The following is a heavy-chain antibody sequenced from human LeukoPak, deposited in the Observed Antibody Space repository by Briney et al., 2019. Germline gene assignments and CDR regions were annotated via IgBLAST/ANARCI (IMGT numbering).Heavy chain of an antibody. Sequence: PSETLSLTCTVSGGSISSYYWSWIRQHPGKGLEWIGYIYYSGSTYYNPSLKSRVTISVDTSKNQFSLKLSSVTAADTAVYYCARAGGPYGSGSYYCDYWGQGTLVTVSS. J-gene: IGHJ4*02. D-gene: IGHD3-10*01. CDR1: GGSISSYY. V-gene: IGHV4-59*06. CDR2: IYYSGST. CDR3: ARAGGPYGSGSYYCDY.